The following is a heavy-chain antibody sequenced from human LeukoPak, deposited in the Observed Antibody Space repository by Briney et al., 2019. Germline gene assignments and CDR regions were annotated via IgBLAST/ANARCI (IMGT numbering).Heavy chain of an antibody. J-gene: IGHJ4*02. D-gene: IGHD5-18*01. CDR3: ARGLSGDSYGFEY. CDR1: AGSISYNY. Sequence: SETLSLTCIVSAGSISYNYWSWIRQSAGKGLELIGRIYYTGSTSYNPSLRSRVTMSVGTSKNQFSLMLSSVTAADTAVYYCARGLSGDSYGFEYWGQGTLVTVSS. CDR2: IYYTGST. V-gene: IGHV4-4*07.